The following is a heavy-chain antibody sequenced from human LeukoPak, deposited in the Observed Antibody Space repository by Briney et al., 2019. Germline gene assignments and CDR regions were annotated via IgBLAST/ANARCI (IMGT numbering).Heavy chain of an antibody. D-gene: IGHD3-9*01. CDR1: GGSVSTSSYD. CDR2: SYYNGET. Sequence: PSETLSLTCTVFGGSVSTSSYDWGWIRQPPGKGLEWVGSSYYNGETYYNPSLKSRVTMSVYTSKNHFSLKLSSVTAADTAVYYCARVYDILTGADFDYWGQGTLVTVSS. V-gene: IGHV4-39*02. J-gene: IGHJ4*02. CDR3: ARVYDILTGADFDY.